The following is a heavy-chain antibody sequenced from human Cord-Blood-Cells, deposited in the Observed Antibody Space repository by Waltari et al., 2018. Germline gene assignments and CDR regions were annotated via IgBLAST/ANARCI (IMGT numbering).Heavy chain of an antibody. J-gene: IGHJ3*02. CDR2: ISGSGGST. CDR1: GFTFSSYA. Sequence: LESGGGLVQPGGSLRLSCAASGFTFSSYAMSWFRQAPGKGLEWVSAISGSGGSTYYADSVKGRFTISRDNSKNTLYLQMNSLRAEDTAVYYCASALGYSSSWDDAFDIWGQGTMVTVSS. V-gene: IGHV3-23*01. D-gene: IGHD6-13*01. CDR3: ASALGYSSSWDDAFDI.